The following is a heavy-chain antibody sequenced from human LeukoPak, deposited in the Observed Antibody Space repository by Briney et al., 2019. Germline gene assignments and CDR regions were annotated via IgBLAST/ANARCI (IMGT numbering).Heavy chain of an antibody. CDR1: GFTFSTYG. D-gene: IGHD6-19*01. V-gene: IGHV3-30*03. Sequence: PGGSLRLSCAASGFTFSTYGMHWVRQAPGKGLEWVAVISDDASKKYYADSVKGRFTISRDNSKNTLYLQMNSLRPEDTAVYYCARVWNSGWHWFDPWGQGTLVTVSS. J-gene: IGHJ5*02. CDR2: ISDDASKK. CDR3: ARVWNSGWHWFDP.